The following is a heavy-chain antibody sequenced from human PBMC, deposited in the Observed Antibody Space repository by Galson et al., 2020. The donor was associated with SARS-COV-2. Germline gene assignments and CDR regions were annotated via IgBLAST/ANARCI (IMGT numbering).Heavy chain of an antibody. V-gene: IGHV2-70*11. CDR2: IDWDDDK. Sequence: WLARIDWDDDKYYSTTLKTRLTISKDTSKNQVVLTMTNMDPVDTATYYCARGYPSCVGMDVWGQGT. CDR3: ARGYPSCVGMDV. J-gene: IGHJ6*02. D-gene: IGHD2-15*01.